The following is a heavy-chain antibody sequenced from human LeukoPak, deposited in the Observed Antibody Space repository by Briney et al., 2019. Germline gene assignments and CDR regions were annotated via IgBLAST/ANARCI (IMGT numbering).Heavy chain of an antibody. CDR2: INHSGST. V-gene: IGHV4-34*01. CDR3: ARALTYYYDSSVYYYGMDV. J-gene: IGHJ6*02. D-gene: IGHD3-22*01. CDR1: GGSFSGYY. Sequence: SETLSLTCAVYGGSFSGYYWSWIRQPPGKGLEWIGEINHSGSTNYNPSLKSRVTISVDRSKNQFSLKLSSVTAADTAVYYCARALTYYYDSSVYYYGMDVWGQGTTVTVSS.